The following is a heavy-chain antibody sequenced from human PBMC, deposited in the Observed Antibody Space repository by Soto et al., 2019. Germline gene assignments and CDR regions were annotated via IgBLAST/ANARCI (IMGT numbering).Heavy chain of an antibody. J-gene: IGHJ6*02. V-gene: IGHV1-2*04. Sequence: ASVKVSCXASGYTFTGYYMHWVRQAPGQGLEWMGWINPNSGGTNYAQKFQGWVTMTRDTSISTAYMELSRLRSDDTAVYYCARDHHVCSSTSCEVYYYYGMDVWGQGTTVTVSS. CDR3: ARDHHVCSSTSCEVYYYYGMDV. CDR1: GYTFTGYY. D-gene: IGHD2-2*01. CDR2: INPNSGGT.